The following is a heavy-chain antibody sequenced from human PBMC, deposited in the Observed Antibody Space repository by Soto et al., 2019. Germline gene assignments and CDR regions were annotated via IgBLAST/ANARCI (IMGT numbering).Heavy chain of an antibody. J-gene: IGHJ3*02. CDR2: IYYSGST. CDR1: GGSIRSYY. CDR3: ARIQHGNDAFDI. Sequence: PSETLSLTCTVSGGSIRSYYWSLIRQPPGKGLEWIGYIYYSGSTNYNPSLKSRVTISVDTSKNQFSLKLSSVTAADTAVYYCARIQHGNDAFDIWGQGTMVTVSS. V-gene: IGHV4-59*01. D-gene: IGHD6-13*01.